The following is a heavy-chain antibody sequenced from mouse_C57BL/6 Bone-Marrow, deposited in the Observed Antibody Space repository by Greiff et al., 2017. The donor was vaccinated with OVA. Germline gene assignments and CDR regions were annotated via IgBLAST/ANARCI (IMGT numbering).Heavy chain of an antibody. V-gene: IGHV14-4*01. D-gene: IGHD1-1*01. J-gene: IGHJ2*01. CDR2: IDPENGDT. CDR1: GFNIKDDY. CDR3: TTGIYSSYVEYFDY. Sequence: VQLQQSGAELVRPGASVKLSCTASGFNIKDDYMHWVKQRPEQGLEWIGWIDPENGDTEYASKFQGKATITADTSSNTAYLQLSSLTSEDTAVYYCTTGIYSSYVEYFDYWGQGTTLTVSS.